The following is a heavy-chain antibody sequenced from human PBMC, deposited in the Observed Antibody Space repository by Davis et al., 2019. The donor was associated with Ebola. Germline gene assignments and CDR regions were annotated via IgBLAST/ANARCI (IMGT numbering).Heavy chain of an antibody. D-gene: IGHD3-10*01. CDR1: GGTFSSNA. CDR3: ARAVTMVLPSGWFDP. Sequence: AASVKVSCKASGGTFSSNAISWVRQAPGQGLEWMGGIIPIFGTANYAQKFQGRVTMTTDTSTSTAYMEVRSLRYDDTAVYYCARAVTMVLPSGWFDPWGQGTLVTVSS. CDR2: IIPIFGTA. V-gene: IGHV1-69*05. J-gene: IGHJ5*02.